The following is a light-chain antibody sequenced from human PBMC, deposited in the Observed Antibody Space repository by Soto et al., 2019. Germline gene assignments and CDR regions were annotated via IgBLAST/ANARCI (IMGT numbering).Light chain of an antibody. CDR2: EVT. CDR1: TSDIGTFNL. CDR3: CSYAGYGTSV. J-gene: IGLJ1*01. V-gene: IGLV2-23*02. Sequence: QSPLTQADWVSGSPGQSITIACTGATSDIGTFNLVSWYQQHPGKVPKLMIYEVTRRPSNTSTRFSGSTSGNVASLTVSGLRAEDEADYFRCSYAGYGTSVFGTGTKVTVL.